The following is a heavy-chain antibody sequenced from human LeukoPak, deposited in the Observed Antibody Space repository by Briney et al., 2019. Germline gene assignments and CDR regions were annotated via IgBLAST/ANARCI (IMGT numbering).Heavy chain of an antibody. CDR1: GGSISSGGYY. V-gene: IGHV4-31*03. CDR2: IYYSGST. CDR3: ARGRARSGWFDP. Sequence: SETLSLTCTVSGGSISSGGYYWSWIRQHAGKGLEWIGYIYYSGSTYYNPSLKSRVTISVDTSKNQFSLKLSSVTAADTAVYYCARGRARSGWFDPWGQGTLVTVSS. J-gene: IGHJ5*02. D-gene: IGHD3-10*01.